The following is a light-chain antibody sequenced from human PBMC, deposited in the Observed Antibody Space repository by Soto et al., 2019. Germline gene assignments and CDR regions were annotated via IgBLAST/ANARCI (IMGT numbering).Light chain of an antibody. V-gene: IGKV3-15*01. CDR3: QQYNDWPPLT. CDR1: QNVNSN. Sequence: EIVMTQSPATLSVSPGERATLSCRASQNVNSNLAWYQQKPGQAPRLLIYGASTRATGIPARFSGSGSGTEFTLTISSLQSEDFAVYYCQQYNDWPPLTFGGGTMVEIK. CDR2: GAS. J-gene: IGKJ4*01.